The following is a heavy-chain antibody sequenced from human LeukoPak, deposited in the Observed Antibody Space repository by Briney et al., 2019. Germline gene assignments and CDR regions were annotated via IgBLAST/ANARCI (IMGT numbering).Heavy chain of an antibody. CDR1: GGSISSSSYY. CDR2: IYYGGST. Sequence: SETLSLTCTVSGGSISSSSYYWGWIRQPPGKGLGWIGSIYYGGSTYYNPSLKSRVTMSVDTSKNQFSVKVSSVTAADTAVYYCARHIVGATMRIDYWGQGTLVTVSS. V-gene: IGHV4-39*01. CDR3: ARHIVGATMRIDY. D-gene: IGHD1-26*01. J-gene: IGHJ4*02.